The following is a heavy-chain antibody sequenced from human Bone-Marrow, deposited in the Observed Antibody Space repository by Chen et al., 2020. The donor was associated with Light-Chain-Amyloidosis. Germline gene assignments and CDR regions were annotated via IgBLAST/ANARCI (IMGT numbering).Heavy chain of an antibody. CDR3: AKDKGGSMGFGMDV. J-gene: IGHJ6*02. Sequence: EEHLVESGGGLVQPGRSLRLSCEASGFTFVGYAMHWVRQAPGKGLEWVSGISWNSGVKGYVDSVRGRFTISRDGVKNSLYLQMNSLRPEDTALYYCAKDKGGSMGFGMDVWGQGTTVIVSS. V-gene: IGHV3-9*01. CDR1: GFTFVGYA. CDR2: ISWNSGVK. D-gene: IGHD3-10*01.